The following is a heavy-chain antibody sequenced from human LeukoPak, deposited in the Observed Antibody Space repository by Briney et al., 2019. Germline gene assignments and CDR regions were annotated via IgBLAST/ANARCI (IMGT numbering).Heavy chain of an antibody. CDR3: ASGKKYQLLYY. J-gene: IGHJ4*02. V-gene: IGHV4-4*09. D-gene: IGHD2-2*01. CDR2: IYTSGST. Sequence: PSETLSLTCTVSGGSISSYYWSWIRQPPGKGLEWIGYIYTSGSTNYNPSLKSRVTISVDTSKNQFSLKLSSVTAADTAVYYCASGKKYQLLYYWGQGTLVTVSS. CDR1: GGSISSYY.